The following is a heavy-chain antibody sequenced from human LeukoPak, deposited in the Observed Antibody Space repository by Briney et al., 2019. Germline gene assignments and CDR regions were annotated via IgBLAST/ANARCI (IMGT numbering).Heavy chain of an antibody. V-gene: IGHV3-23*01. CDR3: AKDQAGDGYNSM. Sequence: GGSLRLSCVTSGFTFSNCAMSWVRQAPGKGLEWVSTNHGASTYYAASVEGRFTISRDNSKNTLYLQMNSLRAEDTAIYYCAKDQAGDGYNSMWGQGTRVTVSS. D-gene: IGHD5-24*01. J-gene: IGHJ4*02. CDR1: GFTFSNCA. CDR2: NHGAST.